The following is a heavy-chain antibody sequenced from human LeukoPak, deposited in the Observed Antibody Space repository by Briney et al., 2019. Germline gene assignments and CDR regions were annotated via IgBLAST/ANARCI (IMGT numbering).Heavy chain of an antibody. CDR2: INPNSGGT. Sequence: GASVKVSCKASGYTFTGYYMHWVRLAPGQGLEWMGWINPNSGGTNYAQKFQGRVTMTRDTSISTAYMELSRLRSDDTAVYYCARDLQADCSGGSCYSSGYYYYGMDVWGQGTTVTVSS. CDR1: GYTFTGYY. J-gene: IGHJ6*02. V-gene: IGHV1-2*02. D-gene: IGHD2-15*01. CDR3: ARDLQADCSGGSCYSSGYYYYGMDV.